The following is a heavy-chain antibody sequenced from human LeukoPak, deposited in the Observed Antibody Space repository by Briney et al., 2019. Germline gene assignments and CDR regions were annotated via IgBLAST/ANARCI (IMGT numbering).Heavy chain of an antibody. Sequence: SETLSLTCTVSGGSISSYYWSWIRQPPGKGLEWIGYIYYSGSTNYNPSLKSRVTISVDTSKNQFSLKLSSVTAADTAVYYCARDVVVVAATPYWYFDIWGRGTMVTVSS. CDR3: ARDVVVVAATPYWYFDI. J-gene: IGHJ2*01. CDR2: IYYSGST. D-gene: IGHD2-15*01. V-gene: IGHV4-59*01. CDR1: GGSISSYY.